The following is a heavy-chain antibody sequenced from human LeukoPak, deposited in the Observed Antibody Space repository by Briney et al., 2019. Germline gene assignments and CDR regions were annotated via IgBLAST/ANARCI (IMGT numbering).Heavy chain of an antibody. Sequence: GGSLRLSCAASGFTFSSYAMHWVRQAPGKGLEWVAVISYDGSNKYYADSVKGRFTISRDNSKNTLYLQMNSLRAEDTAVYYCARDTADYWDQGTLVTVSS. D-gene: IGHD4-17*01. J-gene: IGHJ4*02. CDR3: ARDTADY. CDR1: GFTFSSYA. CDR2: ISYDGSNK. V-gene: IGHV3-30-3*01.